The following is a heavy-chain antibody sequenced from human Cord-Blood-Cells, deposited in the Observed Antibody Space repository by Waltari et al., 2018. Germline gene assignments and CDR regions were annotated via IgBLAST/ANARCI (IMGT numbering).Heavy chain of an antibody. V-gene: IGHV1-24*01. Sequence: QVQLVQSGAEVKKPGASVKVSCKVSGYTLTELSMHWVRQAPGKGLEWMGGFDPEDGETIYEQKFQGRVTMTEDTSTDTAYMELSSLRSEDTAVYYCATVGYCTNGVCYIDDAFDIWGQGTMVTVSS. D-gene: IGHD2-8*01. J-gene: IGHJ3*02. CDR2: FDPEDGET. CDR1: GYTLTELS. CDR3: ATVGYCTNGVCYIDDAFDI.